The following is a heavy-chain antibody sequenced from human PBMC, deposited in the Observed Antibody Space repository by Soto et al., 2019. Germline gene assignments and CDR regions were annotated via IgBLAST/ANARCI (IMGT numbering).Heavy chain of an antibody. CDR2: IIPNNGGT. CDR3: ARGTFDSSGDYFAGWFGP. D-gene: IGHD3-22*01. V-gene: IGHV1-2*02. CDR1: GYTFTGSY. Sequence: QVQVVQSGAEVKKPGASVKVSCKASGYTFTGSYMHWVRQAPGQGLEWMGWIIPNNGGTKYAQKFQARVTMTRDTSSSTAYMELSRLRSDDTAVYYCARGTFDSSGDYFAGWFGPWGQGTLVTVSS. J-gene: IGHJ5*02.